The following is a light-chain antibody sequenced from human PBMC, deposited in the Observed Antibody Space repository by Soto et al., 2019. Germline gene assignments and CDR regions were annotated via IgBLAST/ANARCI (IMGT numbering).Light chain of an antibody. CDR3: QQYYSIPRT. V-gene: IGKV4-1*01. CDR1: QSVLHSPTNNNY. J-gene: IGKJ1*01. Sequence: DIVMTQSPDSLAVSLGERATINCKSSQSVLHSPTNNNYLAWYQKKPGQPPKLLIYWASTRESGVPDRFSGSGSGTDFTLTISSLQAEDAAVYYCQQYYSIPRTFGQGTKVEIK. CDR2: WAS.